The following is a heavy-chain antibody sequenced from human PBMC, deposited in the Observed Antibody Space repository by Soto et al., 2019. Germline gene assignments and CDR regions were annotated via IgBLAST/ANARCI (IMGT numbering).Heavy chain of an antibody. V-gene: IGHV3-23*01. Sequence: GGSLRLSCAASGFTFSSYGMSWVRQAPGKGLEWVSTITGSGGNTYYADSVKGRFTISRDNSKNALYLQMNSLRADDTALYYCAKTYYYGSGSYYPDYWGQGTLVTVS. CDR3: AKTYYYGSGSYYPDY. D-gene: IGHD3-10*01. J-gene: IGHJ4*02. CDR1: GFTFSSYG. CDR2: ITGSGGNT.